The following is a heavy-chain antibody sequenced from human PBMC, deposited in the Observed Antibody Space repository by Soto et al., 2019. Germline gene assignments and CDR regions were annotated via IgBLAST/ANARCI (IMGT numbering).Heavy chain of an antibody. V-gene: IGHV4-59*08. J-gene: IGHJ5*02. CDR2: IYYSGST. CDR1: GGSISSYY. CDR3: ARPHCSGGSCPNWFEP. Sequence: PSETLSLTCTVSGGSISSYYWSWIRQPPGKGLEWIGYIYYSGSTNYNPSLKSRVTISVDTSKNQFSLKLSSVTAADTAVYYCARPHCSGGSCPNWFEPWGQGTLVTVSS. D-gene: IGHD2-15*01.